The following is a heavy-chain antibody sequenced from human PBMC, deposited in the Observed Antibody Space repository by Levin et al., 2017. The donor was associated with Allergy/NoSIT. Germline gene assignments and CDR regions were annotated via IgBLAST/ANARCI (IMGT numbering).Heavy chain of an antibody. CDR2: INEDGSDK. D-gene: IGHD6-13*01. J-gene: IGHJ5*01. V-gene: IGHV3-7*01. CDR3: ARGAEPGTVDS. CDR1: GFTFSSYW. Sequence: GGSLRLSCAASGFTFSSYWMSWVRQAPGKGLEWVANINEDGSDKYYVDSVKSRFTISRDNAKNSLYLQMNSLRGEDTAVYFCARGAEPGTVDSWGQGTLVTVSS.